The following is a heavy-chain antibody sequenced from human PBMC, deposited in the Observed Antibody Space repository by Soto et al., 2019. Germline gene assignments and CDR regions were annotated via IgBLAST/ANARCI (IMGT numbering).Heavy chain of an antibody. Sequence: SETLSLTCTVSGGSISSSSYYWGWIRRPPGKGLEWIGSIYYSGSTYYNPSLKSRVTISVDTSKNQFSLKLSSVTAADTAVYYCARRRHYDILTGYAKATSDAFDIWGQGTMVTVS. D-gene: IGHD3-9*01. J-gene: IGHJ3*02. CDR1: GGSISSSSYY. CDR2: IYYSGST. V-gene: IGHV4-39*01. CDR3: ARRRHYDILTGYAKATSDAFDI.